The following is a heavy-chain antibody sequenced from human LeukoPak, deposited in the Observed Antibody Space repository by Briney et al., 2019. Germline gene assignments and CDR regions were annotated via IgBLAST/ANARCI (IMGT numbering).Heavy chain of an antibody. CDR2: ISSSGSTI. J-gene: IGHJ2*01. CDR1: GFTFSSYE. D-gene: IGHD3-22*01. Sequence: PGGSLRLSCAASGFTFSSYEMNWVRQAPGKGLEWVSYISSSGSTIYYADSLKGRFTISRDNAKNSLYLQMNSLRAEDTAVYYCAGSDTIGYIPREWDYWYFDLWGRGTLVTVSS. CDR3: AGSDTIGYIPREWDYWYFDL. V-gene: IGHV3-48*03.